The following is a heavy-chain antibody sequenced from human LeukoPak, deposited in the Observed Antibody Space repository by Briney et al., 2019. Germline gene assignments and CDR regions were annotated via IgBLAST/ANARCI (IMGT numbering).Heavy chain of an antibody. CDR1: GFTFSSYG. V-gene: IGHV3-30*02. CDR3: AKDDYYDTSGYRD. CDR2: TRYDGSYK. Sequence: GGSLRLSCAASGFTFSSYGMHWVRQAPGKGLEWVAFTRYDGSYKYYPDSVKGRFTISRDNSKNTLYLQMNSLRAGDTAVYYCAKDDYYDTSGYRDWGQGTLVTVSS. J-gene: IGHJ4*02. D-gene: IGHD3-22*01.